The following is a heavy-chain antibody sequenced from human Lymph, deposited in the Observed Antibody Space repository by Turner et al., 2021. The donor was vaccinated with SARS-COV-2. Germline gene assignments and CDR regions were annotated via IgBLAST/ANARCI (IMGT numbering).Heavy chain of an antibody. CDR3: ARDVGGYLGY. CDR1: GFTFSSYA. CDR2: ISFDGSNK. Sequence: QVQLVESGGGVVQPGRALRLSCAASGFTFSSYAIHWVRQAPGKGLEWVALISFDGSNKYYADSVKGRFTISRDNSKNTLYLQMNSLGTEDTAVYYCARDVGGYLGYWGQGTLVTVSS. V-gene: IGHV3-30-3*01. J-gene: IGHJ4*02. D-gene: IGHD3-16*01.